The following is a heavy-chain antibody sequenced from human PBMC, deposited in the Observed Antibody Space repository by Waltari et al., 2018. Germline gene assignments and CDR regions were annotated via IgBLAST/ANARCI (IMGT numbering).Heavy chain of an antibody. Sequence: QLQLQESGPGLVKPSETLSLTCTVSDGSIRRGNYYWGWIRQSPGNGLEWIGRIYYSWSTSYNPSRTSRVTISVDTPKNQFSLKLSSVTAADTAVYYCARSLHIFRAAAGMFDYWGQGSLVIVSS. D-gene: IGHD6-13*01. CDR3: ARSLHIFRAAAGMFDY. CDR2: IYYSWST. CDR1: DGSIRRGNYY. J-gene: IGHJ4*02. V-gene: IGHV4-39*01.